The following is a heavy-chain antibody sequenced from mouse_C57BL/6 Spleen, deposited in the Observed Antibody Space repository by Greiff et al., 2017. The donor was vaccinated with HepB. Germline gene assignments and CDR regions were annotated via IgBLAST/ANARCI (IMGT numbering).Heavy chain of an antibody. CDR3: ARLDGNYVDY. Sequence: QVQLQQPGAELVRPGSSVKLSCKASGYTFTSYWMDWVKQRPGQGLEWIGNIYPSDSETHYNQKFKDKATLTVDKSSSTAYMQLSSLTSEDSAVYYCARLDGNYVDYWGQGTTLTVSS. CDR1: GYTFTSYW. D-gene: IGHD2-1*01. J-gene: IGHJ2*01. CDR2: IYPSDSET. V-gene: IGHV1-61*01.